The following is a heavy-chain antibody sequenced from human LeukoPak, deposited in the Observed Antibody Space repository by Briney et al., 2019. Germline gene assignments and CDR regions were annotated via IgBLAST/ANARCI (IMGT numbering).Heavy chain of an antibody. J-gene: IGHJ5*02. Sequence: GGSLRLSCAASGFTFSSYGMHWVRQAPGKGLEWVAVIWYDGSNKYYADSVKGRFTISRDNSKNTLYLQMNSLRAEDTAVYYCAKEQSAYYGSGSYLHNWFDPWGQGTLVTVSS. CDR2: IWYDGSNK. V-gene: IGHV3-33*06. D-gene: IGHD3-10*01. CDR3: AKEQSAYYGSGSYLHNWFDP. CDR1: GFTFSSYG.